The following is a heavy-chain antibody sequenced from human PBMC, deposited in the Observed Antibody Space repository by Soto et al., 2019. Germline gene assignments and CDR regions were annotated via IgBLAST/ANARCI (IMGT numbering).Heavy chain of an antibody. CDR1: GFTFSSYG. V-gene: IGHV3-30*18. D-gene: IGHD6-13*01. CDR2: ISYDGSNQ. J-gene: IGHJ6*02. Sequence: QVQLVESGGGVVQPGRSLRLSCAASGFTFSSYGMRWVRQAPGKGLEWVAVISYDGSNQYYADSVKGRFTISRDNSKDTLYLQMNRPRAADTAVYYCAKFGAAGTYDYYGMDVWGQGTTVTVSS. CDR3: AKFGAAGTYDYYGMDV.